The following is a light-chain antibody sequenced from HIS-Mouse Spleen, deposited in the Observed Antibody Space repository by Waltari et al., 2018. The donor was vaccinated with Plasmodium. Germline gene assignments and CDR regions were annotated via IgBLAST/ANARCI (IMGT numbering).Light chain of an antibody. CDR1: QSVSSSY. Sequence: EFVLTQSPGTPSLSPGERATLPCRASQSVSSSYLAWYQQKPGQAPRLLIYGASSRATGIPDRFSGSGSGTDFTLTISRLEPEDFAVYYCQQYGSSPYTFGQGTKLEIK. CDR3: QQYGSSPYT. CDR2: GAS. J-gene: IGKJ2*01. V-gene: IGKV3-20*01.